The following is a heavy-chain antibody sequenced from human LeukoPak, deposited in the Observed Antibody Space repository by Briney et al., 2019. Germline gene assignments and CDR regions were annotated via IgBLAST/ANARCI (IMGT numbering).Heavy chain of an antibody. CDR1: GFTFSSYG. J-gene: IGHJ4*02. Sequence: PGGSLRLSCAASGFTFSSYGMHWVRQAPGKGLEWVAVISYDGSNKYYADSVKGRFTIFRDNSKNTLYLQMNSLRAEDTAVYYCAKAPDYFDYWGQGTLVTVSS. CDR3: AKAPDYFDY. V-gene: IGHV3-30*18. CDR2: ISYDGSNK.